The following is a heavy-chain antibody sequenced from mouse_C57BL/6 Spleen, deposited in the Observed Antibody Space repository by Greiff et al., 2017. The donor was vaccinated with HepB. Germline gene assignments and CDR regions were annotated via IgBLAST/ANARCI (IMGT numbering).Heavy chain of an antibody. CDR2: ISDGGSYT. Sequence: EVNLVDSGGGLVKPGGSLKLSCAASGFTFSSYAMSWVRQTPEKRLEWVATISDGGSYTYYPDNVKGRFTISRDNAKSNLYLQMSHLKSEDTAMYYCARKGNYGSSLFAYWGQGTLVTVSA. CDR3: ARKGNYGSSLFAY. D-gene: IGHD1-1*01. J-gene: IGHJ3*01. CDR1: GFTFSSYA. V-gene: IGHV5-4*03.